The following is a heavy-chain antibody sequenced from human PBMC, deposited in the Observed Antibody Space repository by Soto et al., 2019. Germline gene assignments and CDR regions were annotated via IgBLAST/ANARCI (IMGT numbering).Heavy chain of an antibody. D-gene: IGHD3-22*01. J-gene: IGHJ3*02. CDR1: VFTFSDYW. V-gene: IGHV3-7*05. CDR2: IRKDESKK. Sequence: EVQLVESGGGLVQPGESLRLSCSASVFTFSDYWMTWVRQAPGKGLEWVANIRKDESKKSYLDSVRGRFTVSRDNARNLLYLQMDSLRAEDTALYYCARDVSPGSGPYYDAFDIWGQGTMVTVSS. CDR3: ARDVSPGSGPYYDAFDI.